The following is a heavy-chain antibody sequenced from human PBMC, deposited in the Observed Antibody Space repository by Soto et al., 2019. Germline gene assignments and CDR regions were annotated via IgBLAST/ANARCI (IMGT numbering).Heavy chain of an antibody. Sequence: YYMSWIRQAPGKGLEWVSYISSSGSTIYYADSVKGRFTISRDNAKNSLYLQMNSLRAEDTAVYYCARDKGLVKPWIDYWGQGTLVTV. J-gene: IGHJ4*02. CDR1: YY. D-gene: IGHD2-2*01. CDR2: ISSSGSTI. V-gene: IGHV3-11*01. CDR3: ARDKGLVKPWIDY.